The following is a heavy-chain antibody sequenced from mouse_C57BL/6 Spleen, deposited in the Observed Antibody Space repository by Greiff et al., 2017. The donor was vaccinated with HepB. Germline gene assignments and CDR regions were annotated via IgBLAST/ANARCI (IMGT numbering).Heavy chain of an antibody. J-gene: IGHJ2*01. CDR1: GYAFSSYW. CDR2: IYPGDGDT. D-gene: IGHD2-5*01. Sequence: QVQLQQSGAELVKPGASVKISCKASGYAFSSYWMNWVKQRPGKGLEWIGQIYPGDGDTNYNGKFKGKATLTADKSSSTAYMQRSSLTSEDSAVYFCARCGYSKGYYFDYWGQGTTLTVSS. CDR3: ARCGYSKGYYFDY. V-gene: IGHV1-80*01.